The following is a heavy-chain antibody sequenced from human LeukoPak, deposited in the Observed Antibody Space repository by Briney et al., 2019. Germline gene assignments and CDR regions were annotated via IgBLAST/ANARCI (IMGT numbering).Heavy chain of an antibody. J-gene: IGHJ6*03. CDR1: GGSISIYR. D-gene: IGHD3-10*01. V-gene: IGHV4-59*01. CDR3: ARAMVRGVIPQDEDMDV. CDR2: IYYSGNT. Sequence: SETLSLTCTLSGGSISIYRWSWIRQPPGKGLEWIGYIYYSGNTNYNPSLKSRVTISVDTSKNQFSLKLSSVTAADTAVYYCARAMVRGVIPQDEDMDVWGNGTTVIISS.